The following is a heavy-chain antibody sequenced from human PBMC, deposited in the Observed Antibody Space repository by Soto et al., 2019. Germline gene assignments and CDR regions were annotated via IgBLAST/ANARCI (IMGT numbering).Heavy chain of an antibody. CDR3: ARERYCRASVGSCGYDYYGVDV. D-gene: IGHD2-15*01. CDR1: GGSVRSGSYY. Sequence: QVQLQESGPGLVKPSETLSLTSTVSGGSVRSGSYYWSWIRQPPGKGLEWIGNTYYTGRTNYNPYFKSRVNISVDTSKNQFSLKLRSVTAADTAVYYCARERYCRASVGSCGYDYYGVDVWGQGTTVTVSS. J-gene: IGHJ6*02. CDR2: TYYTGRT. V-gene: IGHV4-61*01.